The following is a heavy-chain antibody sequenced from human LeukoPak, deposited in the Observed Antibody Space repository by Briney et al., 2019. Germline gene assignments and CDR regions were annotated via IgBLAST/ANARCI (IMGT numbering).Heavy chain of an antibody. V-gene: IGHV4-59*01. D-gene: IGHD3-22*01. CDR1: GGSISSYC. Sequence: SETLSLTCTVSGGSISSYCWSWIRQPPGKGLEWIGYIYYSGSTNYNPSLKSRVTISVDTSKNQFSLKLSSVTAADTAVYYCARGKKTTMIVGPVGAFDIWGQGTMVTVSS. CDR3: ARGKKTTMIVGPVGAFDI. CDR2: IYYSGST. J-gene: IGHJ3*02.